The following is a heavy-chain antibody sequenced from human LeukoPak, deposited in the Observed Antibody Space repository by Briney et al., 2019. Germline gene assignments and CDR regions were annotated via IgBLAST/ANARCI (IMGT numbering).Heavy chain of an antibody. J-gene: IGHJ4*02. V-gene: IGHV3-23*01. CDR3: AKDLTYYYDIAGYGYDY. CDR2: ISGSGGST. Sequence: GGSLSLSCVASGFTFSSAAMTWVRQAPGKGLEWVSAISGSGGSTYYADSVKGRFTISRDNSKNTLYLQMNSLRAEDTAVYYCAKDLTYYYDIAGYGYDYWGQGTLVTVSS. D-gene: IGHD3-22*01. CDR1: GFTFSSAA.